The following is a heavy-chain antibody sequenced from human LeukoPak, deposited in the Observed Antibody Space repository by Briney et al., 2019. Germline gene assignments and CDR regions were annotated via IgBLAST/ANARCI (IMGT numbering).Heavy chain of an antibody. CDR1: GGSFSGYY. CDR2: INHSGST. V-gene: IGHV4-34*01. CDR3: ARGLRITMVRGVSFPDY. D-gene: IGHD3-10*01. Sequence: PSETLSLTCAVYGGSFSGYYWSWIRQPPGKGLEWIGEINHSGSTDYNPSLKSRVTISVDTSKNQFSLKLSSVTAADTAVYYCARGLRITMVRGVSFPDYWGQGTLVTVSS. J-gene: IGHJ4*02.